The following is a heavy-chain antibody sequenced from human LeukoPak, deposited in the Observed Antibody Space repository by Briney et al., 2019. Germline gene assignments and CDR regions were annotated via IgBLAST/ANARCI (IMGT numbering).Heavy chain of an antibody. Sequence: SETLSLTCTVSGGSISSSSYYWGWIRQPPGKGLEWIGSIYYSGTTYYNPSLKSRVTISVDTSKNQFSLKLSSVTAADTAVYYCARVGRYYYYYYMDVWGKGTTVTVSS. V-gene: IGHV4-39*07. CDR2: IYYSGTT. D-gene: IGHD1-14*01. CDR1: GGSISSSSYY. CDR3: ARVGRYYYYYYMDV. J-gene: IGHJ6*03.